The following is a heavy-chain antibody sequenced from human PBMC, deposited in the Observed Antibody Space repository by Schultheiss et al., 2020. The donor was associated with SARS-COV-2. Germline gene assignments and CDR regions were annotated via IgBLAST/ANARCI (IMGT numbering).Heavy chain of an antibody. J-gene: IGHJ4*02. D-gene: IGHD6-19*01. V-gene: IGHV1-8*02. CDR1: GYTFTGYY. CDR3: ARGEYSSEIDY. CDR2: MNPNSGNT. Sequence: GESLKISCRASGYTFTGYYIHWVRQATGQGLEWMGWMNPNSGNTGYAQKFQGRVTMTRNTSISTAYMELSSLRSEDTAVYYCARGEYSSEIDYWGQGTLVTVSS.